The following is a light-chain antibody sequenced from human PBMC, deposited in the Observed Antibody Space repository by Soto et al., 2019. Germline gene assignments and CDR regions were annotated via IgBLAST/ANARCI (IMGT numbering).Light chain of an antibody. CDR2: WAS. V-gene: IGKV4-1*01. J-gene: IGKJ2*01. CDR3: QQYYDTYT. CDR1: QSVLYESNNKNY. Sequence: DIVMTQFPDSLSVSLGERATINCKSSQSVLYESNNKNYLAWYQQKPGQPPKLLIYWASTRESGVPDRFIGSGSGTDFTLTISGLQAEDVAVYYCQQYYDTYTFGQGTRLEIK.